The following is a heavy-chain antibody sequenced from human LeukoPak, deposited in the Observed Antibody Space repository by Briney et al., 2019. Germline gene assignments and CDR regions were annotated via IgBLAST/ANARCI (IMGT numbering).Heavy chain of an antibody. D-gene: IGHD1-26*01. CDR1: GGPISSYY. Sequence: SETLSLTCTVSGGPISSYYWSWIRRPPGKGLEWIGYIYYSGSTNYNPSLKSRVTISVDTSKNQFSLKLSSVTAADTAVYYCARDGASGSYLDDAFDIWGQGTMVTVSS. V-gene: IGHV4-59*01. J-gene: IGHJ3*02. CDR3: ARDGASGSYLDDAFDI. CDR2: IYYSGST.